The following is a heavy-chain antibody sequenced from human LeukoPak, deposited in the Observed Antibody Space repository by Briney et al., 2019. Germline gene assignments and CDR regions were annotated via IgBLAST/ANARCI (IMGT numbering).Heavy chain of an antibody. CDR1: LFTFSSYL. J-gene: IGHJ4*02. Sequence: GGSLRLSCAPSLFTFSSYLMKSGRQAPGKGLEWVANIKHDGRGKYYMDSVKGRFTISRDNAKNSLYLQMNSLRAEDTAVYYCTWTERVAGIGWRFDYWGQGTLVTVSS. CDR2: IKHDGRGK. D-gene: IGHD6-19*01. CDR3: TWTERVAGIGWRFDY. V-gene: IGHV3-7*05.